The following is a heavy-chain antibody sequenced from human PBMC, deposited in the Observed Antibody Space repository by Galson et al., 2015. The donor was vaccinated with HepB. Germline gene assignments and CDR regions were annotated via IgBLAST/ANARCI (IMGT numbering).Heavy chain of an antibody. Sequence: LRLSCAASGFTFGSYGMTWVRQAPGKGLEWVSAFSGSDSSTYYADSVKGRFTISRDNSKNTLYLQMNSLRADDTAVYYCAKIPGGVNTLFGHWGQGTLVIVSS. CDR1: GFTFGSYG. CDR2: FSGSDSST. D-gene: IGHD3-16*01. V-gene: IGHV3-23*01. J-gene: IGHJ4*02. CDR3: AKIPGGVNTLFGH.